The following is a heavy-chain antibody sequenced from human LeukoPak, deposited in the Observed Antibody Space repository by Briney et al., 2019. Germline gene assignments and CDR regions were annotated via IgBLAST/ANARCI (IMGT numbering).Heavy chain of an antibody. J-gene: IGHJ6*02. CDR2: INHSGST. CDR1: GGSFSGYY. D-gene: IGHD2-2*01. V-gene: IGHV4-34*01. CDR3: ARDAVDCSSTSCYDYYYYGMDV. Sequence: KSSETLSLTCAVYGGSFSGYYWSWIRQPPGKGLEWIGEINHSGSTNYNPSLKSRVTISVDTSKNQLSLKLSSVTAADTAVYYCARDAVDCSSTSCYDYYYYGMDVWGQGTTVTVSS.